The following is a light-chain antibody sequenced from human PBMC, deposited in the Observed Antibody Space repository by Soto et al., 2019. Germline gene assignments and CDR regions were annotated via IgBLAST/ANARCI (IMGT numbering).Light chain of an antibody. Sequence: QSVLTQPASVSGSPGQSITISCTGTSSDVGAYNYVSWYQQYPGKAPKLIIYEVTMRSSGVPHRFSGSEFGNTASLTVSGLQAEDEADYYCCSYAGGNNVFGTGTKV. CDR2: EVT. CDR1: SSDVGAYNY. V-gene: IGLV2-8*01. CDR3: CSYAGGNNV. J-gene: IGLJ1*01.